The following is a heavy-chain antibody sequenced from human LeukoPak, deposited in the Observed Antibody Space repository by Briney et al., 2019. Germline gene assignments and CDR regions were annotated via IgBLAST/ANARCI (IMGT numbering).Heavy chain of an antibody. CDR2: ISVSGGNT. D-gene: IGHD6-19*01. J-gene: IGHJ5*02. Sequence: GGSLRLSCAASGLTFSNYAMSWVRQAPGKGLEWVSSISVSGGNTYYADSVKGRFTISRDNSKNTLYLQLNSLTAEDTAVYYCATKQWLVRGWFDPWGQGTLVTVSS. CDR3: ATKQWLVRGWFDP. CDR1: GLTFSNYA. V-gene: IGHV3-23*01.